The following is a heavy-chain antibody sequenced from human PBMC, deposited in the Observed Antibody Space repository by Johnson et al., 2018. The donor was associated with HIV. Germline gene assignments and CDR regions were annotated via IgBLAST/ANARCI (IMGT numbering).Heavy chain of an antibody. CDR1: GFTFSDYY. V-gene: IGHV3-11*01. CDR2: ISSSGSTI. Sequence: QMLLVESGGGLVKPGGSLRLSCAASGFTFSDYYMNWIRQAPGKGLEWISYISSSGSTIYYADSVKGRFTSSRDNSKNSLYLQMNSLRAEDTAVYYCARESDSSGYYSDAFDIWGQGTMVTVSS. D-gene: IGHD3-22*01. CDR3: ARESDSSGYYSDAFDI. J-gene: IGHJ3*02.